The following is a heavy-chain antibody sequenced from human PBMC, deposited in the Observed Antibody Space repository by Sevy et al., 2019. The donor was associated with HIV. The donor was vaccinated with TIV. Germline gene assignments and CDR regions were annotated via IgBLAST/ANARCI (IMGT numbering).Heavy chain of an antibody. CDR1: GFTFRVYW. CDR3: AHGTIGRFDS. Sequence: GGSLRLSCAASGFTFRVYWMNWVRQAPGKGLEWVANIKGEGSDKHKVDSVEGRFTISRDNGKNLLYLQMNSLRVEDTAVYYCAHGTIGRFDSWGQGTLVTVSS. J-gene: IGHJ4*02. CDR2: IKGEGSDK. V-gene: IGHV3-7*01. D-gene: IGHD3-16*01.